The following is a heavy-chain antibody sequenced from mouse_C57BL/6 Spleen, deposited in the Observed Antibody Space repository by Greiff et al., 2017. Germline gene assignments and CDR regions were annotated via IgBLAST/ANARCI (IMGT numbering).Heavy chain of an antibody. CDR2: IDPSDSYT. Sequence: QVQLQQPGAELVMPGASVKLSCKASGYTFTSYWMHWVKQRPGQGLEWIGEIDPSDSYTNYNQKFKGKSTLTVDKSSSTAYMQLSSLTSEDSAVYYCARGRLRPLYYFDYWGQGTTRPVSS. J-gene: IGHJ2*01. CDR1: GYTFTSYW. D-gene: IGHD2-4*01. V-gene: IGHV1-69*01. CDR3: ARGRLRPLYYFDY.